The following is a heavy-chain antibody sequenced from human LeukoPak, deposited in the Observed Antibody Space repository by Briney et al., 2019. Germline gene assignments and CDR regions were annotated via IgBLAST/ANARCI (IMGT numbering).Heavy chain of an antibody. CDR1: VFPFSRYS. J-gene: IGHJ4*02. CDR3: ARESTATHYYDSSGPDY. Sequence: PGGSLRLSCTTSVFPFSRYSMNWVRQAPGKGLEWVSYITSSGDTIYYADSVKGRFTISRDNAKNSLYLQMNSLRAEDTAVYYCARESTATHYYDSSGPDYWGQGTLVTVSS. V-gene: IGHV3-48*04. D-gene: IGHD3-22*01. CDR2: ITSSGDTI.